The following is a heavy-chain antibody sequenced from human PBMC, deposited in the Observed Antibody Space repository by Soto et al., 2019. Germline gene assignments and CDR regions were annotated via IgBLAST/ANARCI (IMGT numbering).Heavy chain of an antibody. D-gene: IGHD2-15*01. V-gene: IGHV3-7*01. CDR1: GFIFRSYW. CDR3: ARDGVAAGLYLDN. CDR2: INQDGSEK. Sequence: EVQLVESGGGLVQPGGSLRLSCAASGFIFRSYWMSWFRQAPVKGLEWVANINQDGSEKYYVDSVRGRFIISRDNAENSLYLQMNSLRAEDTALYYCARDGVAAGLYLDNWGQGTLVTVS. J-gene: IGHJ4*02.